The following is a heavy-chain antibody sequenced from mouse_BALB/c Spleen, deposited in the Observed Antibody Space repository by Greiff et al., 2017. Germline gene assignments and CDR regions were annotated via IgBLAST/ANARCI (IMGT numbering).Heavy chain of an antibody. V-gene: IGHV5-6-5*01. CDR2: ISSGGST. Sequence: EVKLEESGGGLVKPGGSLKLSCAASGFTFSSYAMSWVRQTPEKRLEWVASISSGGSTYYPDSVKGRFTISRDNARNILYLQMSSLRSEDTAMYYCARSYDPIYAMDYWGQGTSVTVSS. CDR3: ARSYDPIYAMDY. D-gene: IGHD2-3*01. CDR1: GFTFSSYA. J-gene: IGHJ4*01.